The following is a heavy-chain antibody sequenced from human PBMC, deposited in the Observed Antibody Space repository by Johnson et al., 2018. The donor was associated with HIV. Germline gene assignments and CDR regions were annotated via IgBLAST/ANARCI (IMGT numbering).Heavy chain of an antibody. Sequence: QVQLVESGGGVVQPGRSLRLSCTASGFTFSNYAMHWVRQAPGKGLEWVAVISFDESNYYYADSVKGRFIISRDNSKHTLYLQMNSLRAEDTAVYYCAKDLGGYSSSWNNAFDIWGQGTMVTVSS. D-gene: IGHD6-13*01. J-gene: IGHJ3*02. CDR3: AKDLGGYSSSWNNAFDI. V-gene: IGHV3-30-3*01. CDR1: GFTFSNYA. CDR2: ISFDESNY.